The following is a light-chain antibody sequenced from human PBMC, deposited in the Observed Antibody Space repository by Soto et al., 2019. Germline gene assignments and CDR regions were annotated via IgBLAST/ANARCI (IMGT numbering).Light chain of an antibody. CDR3: TSYAGGNNV. CDR2: EVN. CDR1: SSNIGAGYD. J-gene: IGLJ1*01. V-gene: IGLV1-40*01. Sequence: QSALTQPPSVSGAPGQRVTISCTGSSSNIGAGYDVHWYQQLPGTAPKLMVYEVNKRPSGVPDRFSGSKSGNTASLTVSGLQAEDEADYYCTSYAGGNNVFGTGTKLTVL.